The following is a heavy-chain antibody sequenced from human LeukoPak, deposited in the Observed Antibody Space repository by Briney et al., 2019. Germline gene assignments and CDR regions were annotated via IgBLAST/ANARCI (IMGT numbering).Heavy chain of an antibody. Sequence: GGSLRLSCEASGFTFSSYWRSWVRHAPGKGLERVAHTKEEGSEKYYVDSVKGRFTISRDNAKDSLYLQMSSLRAEDTAVYYCARDSGSYRIFDYWGQGTLVTVSS. CDR2: TKEEGSEK. CDR3: ARDSGSYRIFDY. D-gene: IGHD1-26*01. CDR1: GFTFSSYW. J-gene: IGHJ4*02. V-gene: IGHV3-7*01.